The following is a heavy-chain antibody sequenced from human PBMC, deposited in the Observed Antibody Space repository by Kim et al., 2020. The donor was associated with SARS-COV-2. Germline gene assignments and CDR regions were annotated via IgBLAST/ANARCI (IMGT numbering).Heavy chain of an antibody. V-gene: IGHV3-30*04. J-gene: IGHJ6*02. CDR2: ISYDGSNK. D-gene: IGHD2-2*01. Sequence: GGSLRLSCAASGFTFSSYAMHWVRQAPGKGLEWVAVISYDGSNKYYADSVKGRFTISRDNSKNTLYLQMNSLRAEDTAVYYCAMPPPAIHDCSSTSCPPSPYYDGMDVWGQGTTVTVSS. CDR1: GFTFSSYA. CDR3: AMPPPAIHDCSSTSCPPSPYYDGMDV.